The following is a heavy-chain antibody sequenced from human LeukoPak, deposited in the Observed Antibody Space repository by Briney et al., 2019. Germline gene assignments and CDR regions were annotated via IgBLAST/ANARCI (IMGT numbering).Heavy chain of an antibody. CDR3: ARDRGDGYNSGYFEY. J-gene: IGHJ4*02. V-gene: IGHV4-4*07. D-gene: IGHD5-24*01. CDR2: IYTSGST. Sequence: SETLSLTCTVSGDSISNYYWNWIRQPAGKGLEWIGRIYTSGSTTYNPSLKSRVTISVDTSKNQFSLKLGSVTAADTAVYYCARDRGDGYNSGYFEYWGQGTLVTVSS. CDR1: GDSISNYY.